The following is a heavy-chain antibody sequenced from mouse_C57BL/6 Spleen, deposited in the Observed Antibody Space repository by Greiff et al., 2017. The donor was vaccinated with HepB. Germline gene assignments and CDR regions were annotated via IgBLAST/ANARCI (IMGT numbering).Heavy chain of an antibody. Sequence: EVQLQQSGPELVKPGASVKISCKASGYSFTGYYMNWVKQSPEKSLEWIGEINPSTGGTTYNQKFKAKATLTVDNSSSTAYMQLKSLTSEDSAVYYCARSTTVVPSYAMDYWGQGTSVTVSS. CDR1: GYSFTGYY. V-gene: IGHV1-42*01. D-gene: IGHD1-1*01. CDR2: INPSTGGT. J-gene: IGHJ4*01. CDR3: ARSTTVVPSYAMDY.